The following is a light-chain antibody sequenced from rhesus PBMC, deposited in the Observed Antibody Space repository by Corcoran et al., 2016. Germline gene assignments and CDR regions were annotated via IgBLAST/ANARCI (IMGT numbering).Light chain of an antibody. Sequence: DIQMTQSPSSLSASVGDIVTITCRASQSISSWLDWYQQKPGKAPKLLIYRAYRLQSGVPSRFNGSGSGTDFTLTISSLQPEDFATYYCQQYSSSPLTFGEGTKVEIK. CDR1: QSISSW. CDR2: RAY. CDR3: QQYSSSPLT. J-gene: IGKJ4*01. V-gene: IGKV1-22*01.